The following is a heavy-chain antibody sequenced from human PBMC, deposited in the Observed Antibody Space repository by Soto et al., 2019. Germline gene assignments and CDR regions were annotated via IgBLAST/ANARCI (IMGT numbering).Heavy chain of an antibody. CDR2: IYHSGST. V-gene: IGHV4-59*12. CDR3: ARVGDGYCSGASCYHDYYYYYGMDV. Sequence: SETLSLTCTVSGDSISGYYWTWIRQPPGKGLEWIGEIYHSGSTNYNPSLKSRVTISVDKSKNQFSLKLSSVTAADTAVYYCARVGDGYCSGASCYHDYYYYYGMDVRGQGTTVTVSS. D-gene: IGHD2-15*01. CDR1: GDSISGYY. J-gene: IGHJ6*02.